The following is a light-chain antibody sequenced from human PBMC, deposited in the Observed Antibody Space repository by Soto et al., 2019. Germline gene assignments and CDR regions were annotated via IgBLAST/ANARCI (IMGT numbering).Light chain of an antibody. CDR3: ASYRSGPLAV. CDR2: DFT. J-gene: IGLJ1*01. Sequence: QSVLTQPASVSGSPGQSITISCTGISADGSTSNFVSWYQHHPGKVPRLILYDFTHRPSGISDRFSGSKSGDTASLTISGLRAEDEADYYCASYRSGPLAVFGTGTKVTVL. CDR1: SADGSTSNF. V-gene: IGLV2-14*03.